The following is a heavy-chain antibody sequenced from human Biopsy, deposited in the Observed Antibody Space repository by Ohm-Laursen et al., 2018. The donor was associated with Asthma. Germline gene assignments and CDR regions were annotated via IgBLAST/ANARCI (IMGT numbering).Heavy chain of an antibody. CDR3: ARCQVGYSSGWSLLLKKIYYSGMDV. J-gene: IGHJ6*02. Sequence: GSSVKVSCKAPGGTFSNFAISWVRQAPGQGLEWLGGIMTVFGTTNYAQKFQGRVTITADESTSTAYMEVISLRSEDTAIYYCARCQVGYSSGWSLLLKKIYYSGMDVWGQGTAVTVSS. D-gene: IGHD6-19*01. CDR2: IMTVFGTT. V-gene: IGHV1-69*01. CDR1: GGTFSNFA.